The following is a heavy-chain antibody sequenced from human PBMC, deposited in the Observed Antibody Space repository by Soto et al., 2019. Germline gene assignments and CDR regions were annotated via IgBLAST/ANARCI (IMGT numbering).Heavy chain of an antibody. V-gene: IGHV4-59*01. J-gene: IGHJ6*02. Sequence: QVQLQESGPGLVKPSETLSLTCTVSGGSISSYYWSWIRQPPGKGLEWIGYIYYSGSTNYNPSLKSRATISVDKSKNQFSLKLSSVTAADTAVYYCARAKGAVITRRYYYYYGMDVWGQGTTVTVSS. D-gene: IGHD3-22*01. CDR1: GGSISSYY. CDR2: IYYSGST. CDR3: ARAKGAVITRRYYYYYGMDV.